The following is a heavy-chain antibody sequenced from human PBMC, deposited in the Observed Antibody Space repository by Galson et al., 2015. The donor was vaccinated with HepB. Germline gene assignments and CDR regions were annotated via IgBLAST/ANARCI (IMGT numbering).Heavy chain of an antibody. V-gene: IGHV1-18*01. D-gene: IGHD2-21*01. CDR2: ISANNGNT. J-gene: IGHJ4*02. Sequence: SVKVSCKASGYTFTSYGISWMRQAPGQGLEWMGWISANNGNTKYAQKFQGRVTMSTDTSTSIAYMELRSLRSDDTAVYYCARGPIPDLAYCGGNCYYFDYWGQGTLVTVSS. CDR3: ARGPIPDLAYCGGNCYYFDY. CDR1: GYTFTSYG.